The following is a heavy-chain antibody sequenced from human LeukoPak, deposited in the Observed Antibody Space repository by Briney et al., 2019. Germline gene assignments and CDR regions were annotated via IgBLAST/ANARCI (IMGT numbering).Heavy chain of an antibody. CDR1: GGSISSYY. Sequence: SETLSLTCTVSGGSISSYYWSWIRQPPGKGLEWIGYIYYSGSTNYNPSLKSRVTISVDTSKNQFSLKLSSVTAADTAVYYCERNGTSGTAMVNYYYYYMDVWGKGTTVTVSS. J-gene: IGHJ6*03. CDR2: IYYSGST. V-gene: IGHV4-59*08. CDR3: ERNGTSGTAMVNYYYYYMDV. D-gene: IGHD5-18*01.